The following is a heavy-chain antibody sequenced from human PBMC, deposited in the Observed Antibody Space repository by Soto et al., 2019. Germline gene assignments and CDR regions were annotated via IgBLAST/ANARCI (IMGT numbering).Heavy chain of an antibody. J-gene: IGHJ4*02. CDR1: GGSISTYF. V-gene: IGHV4-4*07. CDR3: ARGGHDFWSGPFDF. Sequence: SETLSLTCTVSGGSISTYFCNWTRQPAGKGMEWIGRIDTSGNTNYSPSLKSRVTMSVDTFKNQFSLKLSSVTAADTAVYYCARGGHDFWSGPFDFWGQGTLVTVSS. CDR2: IDTSGNT. D-gene: IGHD3-3*01.